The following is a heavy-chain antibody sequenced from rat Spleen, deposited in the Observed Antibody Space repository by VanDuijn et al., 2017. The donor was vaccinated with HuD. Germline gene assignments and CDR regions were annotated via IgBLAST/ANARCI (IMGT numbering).Heavy chain of an antibody. CDR3: ARLQVRVYPEN. V-gene: IGHV5-17*01. D-gene: IGHD1-4*01. Sequence: EVQLVESGGGLVQPGRSLKLSCAASGFTFSDYAMAWVRQAPKKGLEWVATIIYDGSSTYYRDSVKGRFTISRDNAKSTLYLQMDSLRSEDTATYYCARLQVRVYPENWGQGVMVTVSS. CDR1: GFTFSDYA. J-gene: IGHJ2*01. CDR2: IIYDGSST.